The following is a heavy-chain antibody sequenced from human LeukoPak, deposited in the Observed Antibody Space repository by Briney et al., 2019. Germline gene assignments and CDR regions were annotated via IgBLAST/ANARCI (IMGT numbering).Heavy chain of an antibody. CDR1: GGSISGSGYY. Sequence: SQTLSLTCTVSGGSISGSGYYWSWIRQHPGKGLEWIGYIYYSGSTYYNPSLKSRVPISVDTSKNQFSLKLRSVTAADTAVYYCARALNYYDSSGYYPFDYWGQGTLVTVSS. V-gene: IGHV4-31*03. D-gene: IGHD3-22*01. CDR3: ARALNYYDSSGYYPFDY. J-gene: IGHJ4*02. CDR2: IYYSGST.